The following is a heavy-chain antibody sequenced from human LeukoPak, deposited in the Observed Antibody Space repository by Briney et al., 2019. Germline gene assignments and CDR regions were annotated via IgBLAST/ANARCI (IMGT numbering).Heavy chain of an antibody. CDR1: GYTFTIYG. V-gene: IGHV1-18*01. CDR3: ARGRDIVVVVAATDAFDI. Sequence: ASVTVSFTASGYTFTIYGISWVRQAPGQGLEWMGWISAYDGNTNYAQKLQGRVTMTTDTSTSTAYMELRSLRSDDTAVYYCARGRDIVVVVAATDAFDIWGQGTMVTVSS. J-gene: IGHJ3*02. D-gene: IGHD2-15*01. CDR2: ISAYDGNT.